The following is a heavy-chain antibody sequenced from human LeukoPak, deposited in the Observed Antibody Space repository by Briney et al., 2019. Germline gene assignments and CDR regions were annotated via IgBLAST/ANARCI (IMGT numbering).Heavy chain of an antibody. Sequence: ASVKVSCKASGYTFAGYYMHWVRQAPGQGLEWMGWINPNSGGTNYAQKFQGRVTMTRDTSISTAYMELSRLRSDDTAVYYCARGPDGYCSTSSCSSFDYWGQGTLVTVSS. CDR1: GYTFAGYY. V-gene: IGHV1-2*02. CDR2: INPNSGGT. D-gene: IGHD2-2*03. CDR3: ARGPDGYCSTSSCSSFDY. J-gene: IGHJ4*02.